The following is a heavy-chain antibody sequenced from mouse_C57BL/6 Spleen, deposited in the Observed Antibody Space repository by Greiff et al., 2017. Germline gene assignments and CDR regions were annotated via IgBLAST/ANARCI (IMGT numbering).Heavy chain of an antibody. D-gene: IGHD1-1*01. J-gene: IGHJ2*01. CDR1: GYTFTSYT. V-gene: IGHV1-4*01. Sequence: VQLQQSGAELVRPGASVKMSCKASGYTFTSYTMHWVKQRPGQGLEWIGYINPSSGYTKYNQKFKDKATLTADKSSSTAYMQLSSLTSEDSAVYSCAAITTVEAHSDYGGEGTTLTVSS. CDR2: INPSSGYT. CDR3: AAITTVEAHSDY.